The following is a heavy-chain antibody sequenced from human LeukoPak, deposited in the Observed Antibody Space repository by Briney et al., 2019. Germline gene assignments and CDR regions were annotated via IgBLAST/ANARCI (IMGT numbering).Heavy chain of an antibody. V-gene: IGHV3-30-3*01. J-gene: IGHJ4*02. D-gene: IGHD6-13*01. Sequence: GGSLRLSCAASGFTFSSYAMHWVRQAPGKGLEWVAVISYDGSNKYYADSVKGRFTISRDNSMNTLYLQMNSLRAEDTAVYYCASGRSPDSSSYNYWGQGALVTVSS. CDR1: GFTFSSYA. CDR2: ISYDGSNK. CDR3: ASGRSPDSSSYNY.